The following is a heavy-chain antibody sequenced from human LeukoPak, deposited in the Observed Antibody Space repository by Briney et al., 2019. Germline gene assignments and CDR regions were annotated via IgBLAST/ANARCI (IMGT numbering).Heavy chain of an antibody. J-gene: IGHJ5*02. Sequence: ASVKVSCKASGYTFTGYYMHCVRQAPGQGLEWMVWINPNSGGTNYAQKFQGRVTMTRDTSISTAYMELSRLRSDDTAVYYCARDLRSGYYENWFDPWGQGTLVTVSS. V-gene: IGHV1-2*02. D-gene: IGHD3-3*01. CDR2: INPNSGGT. CDR3: ARDLRSGYYENWFDP. CDR1: GYTFTGYY.